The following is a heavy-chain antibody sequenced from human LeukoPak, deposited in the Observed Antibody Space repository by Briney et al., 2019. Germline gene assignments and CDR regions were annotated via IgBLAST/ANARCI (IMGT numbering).Heavy chain of an antibody. D-gene: IGHD6-13*01. V-gene: IGHV4-4*02. CDR3: ASRYSSSWYSRSYYYYYMDV. CDR2: IYHSGST. CDR1: GGSISSSNW. Sequence: PSETLSLTCTVSGGSISSSNWWSWVRRPPGKGLEWIGEIYHSGSTNYNPSLKSRVTISVDKSKNQFSLKLSSVTAADTAVYYCASRYSSSWYSRSYYYYYMDVWGKGTTVTVSS. J-gene: IGHJ6*03.